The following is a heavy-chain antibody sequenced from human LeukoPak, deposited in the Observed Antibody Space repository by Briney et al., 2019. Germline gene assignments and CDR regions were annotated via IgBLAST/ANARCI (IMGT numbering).Heavy chain of an antibody. CDR1: GGSISSSSYY. CDR3: ASRYSSSWYAGDY. CDR2: IYYSGST. V-gene: IGHV4-39*01. D-gene: IGHD6-13*01. J-gene: IGHJ4*02. Sequence: PSETLSLTCTVSGGSISSSSYYWGWIRQPPGKGLEWIGSIYYSGSTYYNPSLKSRVTISVDTSKNQLSLKLSSVTAADTAVYYCASRYSSSWYAGDYWGQGTLVTVSS.